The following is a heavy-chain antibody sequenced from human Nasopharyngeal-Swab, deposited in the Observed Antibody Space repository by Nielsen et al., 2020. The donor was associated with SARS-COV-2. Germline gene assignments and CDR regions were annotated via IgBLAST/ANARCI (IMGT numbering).Heavy chain of an antibody. V-gene: IGHV4-39*01. J-gene: IGHJ5*02. Sequence: GSLRLSCTVSGGSVSSSTLYYWAWLRQPPEKGLEWIGNIYFSGTTHYNPSLKSRVTISVDTSKNQFSLKMTSVTAADTAVYYCARRSSGGSRFDPWGQGTLVTVSP. D-gene: IGHD2-15*01. CDR1: GGSVSSSTLYY. CDR3: ARRSSGGSRFDP. CDR2: IYFSGTT.